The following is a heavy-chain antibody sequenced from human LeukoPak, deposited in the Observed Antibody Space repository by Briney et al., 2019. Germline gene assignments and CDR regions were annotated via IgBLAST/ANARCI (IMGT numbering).Heavy chain of an antibody. D-gene: IGHD7-27*01. J-gene: IGHJ4*02. Sequence: SETLSVTCAVYRENFSCYYWNWIRQSPGKGLEWIGEIDHSGNTHYNPSLKSRLNISVDKSKNQFSLKMNSVTAEDTAVYYCARGSAVVAVIQQSTGDHYSDFWGRGTLVTVSS. CDR1: RENFSCYY. V-gene: IGHV4-34*01. CDR2: IDHSGNT. CDR3: ARGSAVVAVIQQSTGDHYSDF.